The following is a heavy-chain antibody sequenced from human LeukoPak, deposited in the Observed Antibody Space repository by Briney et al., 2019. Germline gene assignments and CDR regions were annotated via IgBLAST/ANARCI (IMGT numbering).Heavy chain of an antibody. CDR3: ARHSGYSRTNLFDP. CDR2: IYYSGST. CDR1: GGSISSSGYY. J-gene: IGHJ5*02. D-gene: IGHD6-13*01. V-gene: IGHV4-39*01. Sequence: SETLSLTCTVSGGSISSSGYYWGWIRQPPGKGLEWIGSIYYSGSTYYNPSLKSRVTISVDTSKNQFSLNLSSVTAADTAVYNCARHSGYSRTNLFDPWGQGTLVTVSS.